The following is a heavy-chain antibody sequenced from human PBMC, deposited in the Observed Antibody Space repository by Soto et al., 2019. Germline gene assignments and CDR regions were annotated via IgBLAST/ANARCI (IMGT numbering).Heavy chain of an antibody. D-gene: IGHD3-3*01. Sequence: GASVKVSCKASGGTLSSYAISWVRQAPGQGLEWMGGIIPIFGTANYAQKFQGRVTITADESTSTAYMELSSLRSEDTAVYYCARETSITIFGVVISDYGYYGMDVWGQGTTVTVSS. CDR2: IIPIFGTA. V-gene: IGHV1-69*13. J-gene: IGHJ6*02. CDR1: GGTLSSYA. CDR3: ARETSITIFGVVISDYGYYGMDV.